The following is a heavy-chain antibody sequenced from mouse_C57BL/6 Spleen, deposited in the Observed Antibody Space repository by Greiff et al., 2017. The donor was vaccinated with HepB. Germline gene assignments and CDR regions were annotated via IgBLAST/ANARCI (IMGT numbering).Heavy chain of an antibody. CDR1: GYTFTSYW. Sequence: QVQLQQPGAELVKPGASVKLSCKASGYTFTSYWMHWVKQRPGQGLEWIGMIHPNSGSTNYNEKFKSKATLTVDKSSSTAYMPLSSLTSEDSAVYYCAREGYYGSSSTRYFDVWGTGTTVTVSS. D-gene: IGHD1-1*01. J-gene: IGHJ1*03. CDR3: AREGYYGSSSTRYFDV. CDR2: IHPNSGST. V-gene: IGHV1-64*01.